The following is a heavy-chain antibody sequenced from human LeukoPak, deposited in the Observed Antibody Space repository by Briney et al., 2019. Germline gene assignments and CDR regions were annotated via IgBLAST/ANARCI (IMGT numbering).Heavy chain of an antibody. CDR2: IIPIFGTA. D-gene: IGHD3-3*01. CDR3: ARDLPYLHYDFWSGYPSRDYGMDV. J-gene: IGHJ6*02. CDR1: GGTFSSYA. Sequence: SVKVSCKASGGTFSSYAISWVRQAPGQGLEWMGGIIPIFGTANYAQKFQGRVTITADESTSTAYMELSSLRSEDTAVYYCARDLPYLHYDFWSGYPSRDYGMDVWGQGTTVTVSS. V-gene: IGHV1-69*13.